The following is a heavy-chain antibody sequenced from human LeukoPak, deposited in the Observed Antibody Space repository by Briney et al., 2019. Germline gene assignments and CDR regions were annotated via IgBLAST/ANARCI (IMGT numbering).Heavy chain of an antibody. J-gene: IGHJ4*02. CDR3: ARVRFYDTTGYSTSYYLDY. V-gene: IGHV4-59*01. CDR1: GGPIIASY. D-gene: IGHD3-22*01. CDR2: THYSGTG. Sequence: SETLSLTCAVSGGPIIASYWSWLRQPPGKGLEWVGYTHYSGTGNYNPSLKSRVTISIDTSKNRFSLRLTSVTAADTAVYYCARVRFYDTTGYSTSYYLDYWGQGALVTVSS.